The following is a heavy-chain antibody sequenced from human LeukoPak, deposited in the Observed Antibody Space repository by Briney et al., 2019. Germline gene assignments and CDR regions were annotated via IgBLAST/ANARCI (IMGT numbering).Heavy chain of an antibody. V-gene: IGHV3-13*01. CDR3: ARDGSRGNLVTAPDF. Sequence: GSLRLSCAASGFTFSSYAMTWVRQATGKGLEWVSAIGTAGDTYYPGSVKGRFTISRENAKNSLYLLMNSLRAGDTAVYYCARDGSRGNLVTAPDFWGQGTLVTVSS. J-gene: IGHJ4*02. CDR1: GFTFSSYA. CDR2: IGTAGDT. D-gene: IGHD2-21*02.